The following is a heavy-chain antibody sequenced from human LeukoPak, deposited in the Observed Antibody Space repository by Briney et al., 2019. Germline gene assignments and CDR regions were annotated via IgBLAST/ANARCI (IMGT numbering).Heavy chain of an antibody. CDR2: ISGSGGST. CDR1: GFTFSSYA. D-gene: IGHD3-9*01. CDR3: AKDWTPPRYFDWLSASFYYYYGMDV. Sequence: PGGSLRLSCAASGFTFSSYAMSWVRQAPGKGLEWVSAISGSGGSTYYADSVKGRFTISRDNSKNTLYLQMNSLRAEDTAVYYCAKDWTPPRYFDWLSASFYYYYGMDVWGQGTTVTVSS. V-gene: IGHV3-23*01. J-gene: IGHJ6*02.